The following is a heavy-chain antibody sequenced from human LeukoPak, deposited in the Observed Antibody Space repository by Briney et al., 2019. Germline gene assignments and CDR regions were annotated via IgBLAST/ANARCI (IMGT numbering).Heavy chain of an antibody. CDR2: IYSSGST. J-gene: IGHJ4*02. D-gene: IGHD5-12*01. CDR1: GGSISSGGFY. V-gene: IGHV4-31*03. Sequence: PSETLSLTCTVSGGSISSGGFYWNWIRQHPGKGLEWIGYIYSSGSTYYNPSLESRLTISVDTSKNQFSLKLSSVTAADTAVYYCARGRGYSGYVRYWGQGTLVTVSS. CDR3: ARGRGYSGYVRY.